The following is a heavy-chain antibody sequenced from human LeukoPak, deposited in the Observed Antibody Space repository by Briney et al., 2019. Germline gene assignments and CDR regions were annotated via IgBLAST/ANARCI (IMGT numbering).Heavy chain of an antibody. J-gene: IGHJ4*02. CDR1: GFTFSSYG. CDR2: ISGSGGST. CDR3: AKDLDSSGSYESPGDY. Sequence: AGGSLRLSCAASGFTFSSYGMSWVRQAPGKGLEWVSAISGSGGSTYYADSVKGRFTISRDNSKNTLYLQMNSLRAEDTAVYYCAKDLDSSGSYESPGDYWGQGTQVTVSS. V-gene: IGHV3-23*01. D-gene: IGHD6-19*01.